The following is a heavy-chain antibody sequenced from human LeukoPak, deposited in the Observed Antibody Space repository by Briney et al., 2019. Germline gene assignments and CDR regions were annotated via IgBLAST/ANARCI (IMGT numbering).Heavy chain of an antibody. V-gene: IGHV1-2*02. CDR1: GYTFTGYY. J-gene: IGHJ4*02. CDR3: ARDTYYDSRFDY. Sequence: ASVKVSCKASGYTFTGYYMHWVRQAPGQGLEWMGWINPNSGGTNYAQKFQGRVTMTRDTSISTAYMELSRLRSDDTAVYYCARDTYYDSRFDYWGQGTLVTVSS. CDR2: INPNSGGT. D-gene: IGHD3-22*01.